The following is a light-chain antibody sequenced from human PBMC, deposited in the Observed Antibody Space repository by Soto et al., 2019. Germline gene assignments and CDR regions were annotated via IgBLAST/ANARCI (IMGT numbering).Light chain of an antibody. Sequence: EIVMTQSPATPSVSPGERATLSCRASQSVSSNLAWYQQKPGQAPRLLIYGASTRATGIPARFSGSGSGTEFTLTISSLQSEDFAVYYCQQYNNWPPLTFGQGTKVYIK. V-gene: IGKV3-15*01. CDR1: QSVSSN. J-gene: IGKJ1*01. CDR2: GAS. CDR3: QQYNNWPPLT.